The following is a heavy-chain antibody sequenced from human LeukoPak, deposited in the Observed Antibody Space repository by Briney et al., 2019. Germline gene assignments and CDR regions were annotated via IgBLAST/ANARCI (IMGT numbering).Heavy chain of an antibody. CDR3: ARVGSCSGGSCLNWFDP. V-gene: IGHV5-51*01. Sequence: GASLQISCQGSGYSFTSYWIGWVRQLPGKGLEWMGIIYPGDSDTRYSPSFQGQVTISADKSISTAYLQWSSLKASDTAMYYCARVGSCSGGSCLNWFDPWGQGTLVTVSS. CDR2: IYPGDSDT. J-gene: IGHJ5*02. CDR1: GYSFTSYW. D-gene: IGHD2-15*01.